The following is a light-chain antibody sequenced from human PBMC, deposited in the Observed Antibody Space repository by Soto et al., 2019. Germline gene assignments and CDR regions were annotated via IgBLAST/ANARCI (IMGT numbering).Light chain of an antibody. CDR2: GAS. Sequence: EIVMTQSPVTLSASPGERVTLSCRASQSVNINLAWYQQRPGQAPRVLIYGASNSASGIPDRFSGSGSGTDFTPTISSLEPDDFARYCCQQYKDWPPLTFGGGTRVEIK. V-gene: IGKV3D-15*01. CDR1: QSVNIN. CDR3: QQYKDWPPLT. J-gene: IGKJ4*01.